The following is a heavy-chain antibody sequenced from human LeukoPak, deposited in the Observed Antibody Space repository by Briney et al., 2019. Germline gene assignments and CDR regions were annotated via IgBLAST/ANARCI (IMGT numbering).Heavy chain of an antibody. CDR3: AREQYSSSSTYYMDV. Sequence: PSETLSLTCTVSGYSISSGYYWGWIRQPPGKGLEWIGSIFHSGSTYYNPSLKSRVTISVDTSKNQFSLKLSSVTAADTAVYYCAREQYSSSSTYYMDVWGKGTTVTVSS. V-gene: IGHV4-38-2*02. CDR2: IFHSGST. D-gene: IGHD6-6*01. J-gene: IGHJ6*03. CDR1: GYSISSGYY.